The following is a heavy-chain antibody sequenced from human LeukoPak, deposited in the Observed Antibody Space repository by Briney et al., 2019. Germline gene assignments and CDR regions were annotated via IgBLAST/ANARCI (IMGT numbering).Heavy chain of an antibody. Sequence: PGGSLRLSCAASGFSFSGTAMHWVGKASGKGLEWVLLIKPNTYATAYTASVKGRFTISRDNSKNTAYLQMNSLKPKDTAWYTFTRLNYYDTSGFSFKDQIFDIWREGAMVGVSS. CDR3: TRLNYYDTSGFSFKDQIFDI. V-gene: IGHV3-73*01. D-gene: IGHD3-22*01. CDR2: IKPNTYAT. J-gene: IGHJ3*02. CDR1: GFSFSGTA.